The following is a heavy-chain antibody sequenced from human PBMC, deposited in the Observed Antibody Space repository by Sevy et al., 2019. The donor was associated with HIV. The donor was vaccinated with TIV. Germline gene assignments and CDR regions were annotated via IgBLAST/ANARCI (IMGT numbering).Heavy chain of an antibody. D-gene: IGHD2-21*01. CDR1: GFSFSSYG. V-gene: IGHV3-30*02. J-gene: IGHJ4*02. Sequence: GGSLRLSCAASGFSFSSYGMQWVRQAPGKGLEWMSYIQYDGSNKDYADSVKGRFTISRDNSKNTLYLQMNSLRVEDTGVFYCVKEGGGEGGDHWGQGTLVTVSS. CDR3: VKEGGGEGGDH. CDR2: IQYDGSNK.